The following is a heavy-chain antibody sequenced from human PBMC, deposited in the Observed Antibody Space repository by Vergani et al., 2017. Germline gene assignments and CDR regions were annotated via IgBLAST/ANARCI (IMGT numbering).Heavy chain of an antibody. D-gene: IGHD3-16*01. CDR1: GDSISRSYY. CDR3: ASGKYYSXSTSHFRGRYFDV. J-gene: IGHJ2*01. V-gene: IGHV4-39*01. CDR2: IYNSGNG. Sequence: QLQLQESGPGLVKPSETLSLTCSVSGDSISRSYYWGWIRQPPGKGLEWIGSIYNSGNGDSSSSLKSRVTISADTSKNQFSLRLTSVTAADTAVYYCASGKYYSXSTSHFRGRYFDVWGRGTLVTVPS.